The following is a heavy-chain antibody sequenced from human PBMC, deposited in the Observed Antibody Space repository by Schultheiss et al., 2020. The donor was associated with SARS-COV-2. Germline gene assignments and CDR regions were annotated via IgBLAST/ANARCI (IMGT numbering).Heavy chain of an antibody. Sequence: SETLSLTCSVSGGSVSDFQWIWIRQPAGKGLEWIGRIYTSGSTNYNPSLRSRVTISVDRSKNQFSLKLSSVTAADTAVYYCAREGDSSSSIPYYYYGMDVWGQGTTVTVSS. CDR1: GGSVSDFQ. J-gene: IGHJ6*02. CDR2: IYTSGST. CDR3: AREGDSSSSIPYYYYGMDV. V-gene: IGHV4-4*07. D-gene: IGHD6-6*01.